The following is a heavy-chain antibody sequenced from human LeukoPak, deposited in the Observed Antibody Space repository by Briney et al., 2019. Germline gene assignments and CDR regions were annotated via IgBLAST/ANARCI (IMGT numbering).Heavy chain of an antibody. Sequence: GGSLRLSCAASGFTFSNYWMTWVRQAPGKGLEWVAHINQDGSEEHYMDSAKARFTISRDNAKNSLYLQMNSLRAEDTAVYYCARDGGAYYYDSSGYSKFDYWGQGTLVTVSS. CDR3: ARDGGAYYYDSSGYSKFDY. J-gene: IGHJ4*02. CDR1: GFTFSNYW. D-gene: IGHD3-22*01. CDR2: INQDGSEE. V-gene: IGHV3-7*01.